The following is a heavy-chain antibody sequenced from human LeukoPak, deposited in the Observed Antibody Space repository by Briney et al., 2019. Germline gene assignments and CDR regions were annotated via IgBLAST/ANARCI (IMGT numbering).Heavy chain of an antibody. V-gene: IGHV1-46*01. CDR1: GYTFTSYY. J-gene: IGHJ5*02. Sequence: ASVKVSCKASGYTFTSYYMHWVRQAPGQGPEWMGIINPSGGSTSYAQKFQGRVTMTRDMSTSTVYMELSSLRSEDTAVYYCARAGDIVVVGNWFDPWGQGTLVTVSS. CDR2: INPSGGST. D-gene: IGHD2-2*01. CDR3: ARAGDIVVVGNWFDP.